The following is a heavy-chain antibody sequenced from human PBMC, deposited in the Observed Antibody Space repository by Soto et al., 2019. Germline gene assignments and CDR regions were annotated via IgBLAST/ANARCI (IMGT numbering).Heavy chain of an antibody. CDR2: IIPIFGTA. CDR3: ARDGAAALTRGMDV. J-gene: IGHJ6*02. V-gene: IGHV1-69*13. D-gene: IGHD6-13*01. CDR1: GGTFSSYA. Sequence: SVKVSCKASGGTFSSYAISWVRQAPGQGLEWMGGIIPIFGTANYAQKFHGRVTITADESTSTAYMELSSLRSEDTAVYYCARDGAAALTRGMDVWGQGTTVTVS.